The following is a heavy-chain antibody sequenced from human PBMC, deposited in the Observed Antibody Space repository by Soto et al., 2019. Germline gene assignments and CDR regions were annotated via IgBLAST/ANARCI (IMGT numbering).Heavy chain of an antibody. CDR1: GYSVTSSDYY. CDR3: APLSVSLSGPYGIHV. CDR2: MLYSGLT. J-gene: IGHJ6*02. V-gene: IGHV4-39*01. Sequence: SETLSLTCSVSGYSVTSSDYYWAWIRQPPGKGLEWIGSMLYSGLTYYNPSLKSRVTLSVDTSKNQFSVRLNSVTAADTAVYYCAPLSVSLSGPYGIHVWGQGTTVTVSS. D-gene: IGHD2-15*01.